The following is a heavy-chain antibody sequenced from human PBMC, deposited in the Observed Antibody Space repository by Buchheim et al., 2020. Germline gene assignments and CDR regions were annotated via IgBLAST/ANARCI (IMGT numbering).Heavy chain of an antibody. Sequence: QVQLVQSGAEVKKPGASVKVSCEASGYTFTSYDFNWVRQATGQGLEWMGWMNPNSGNTGYAQKFQGRVTMTRNISVSTAYMELSSLRSENTAVYYCARGFRDTNGRKIDYWGQGTL. V-gene: IGHV1-8*01. CDR3: ARGFRDTNGRKIDY. D-gene: IGHD2-8*01. CDR2: MNPNSGNT. CDR1: GYTFTSYD. J-gene: IGHJ4*02.